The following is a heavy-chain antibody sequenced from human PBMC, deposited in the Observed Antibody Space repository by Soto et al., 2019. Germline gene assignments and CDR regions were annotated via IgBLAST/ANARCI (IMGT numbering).Heavy chain of an antibody. CDR2: IKSKTDGGTT. CDR3: TTLDIVVVPAARGIYGMDV. D-gene: IGHD2-2*01. Sequence: PGGSLRLSCAASGFAFSNAWMSWVRQAPGRGLEWVGRIKSKTDGGTTDYAAPVKGRFTISRDDSKNTLYLQMNSLKTEDTAVYYCTTLDIVVVPAARGIYGMDVWGQGTTVTVSS. CDR1: GFAFSNAW. V-gene: IGHV3-15*01. J-gene: IGHJ6*02.